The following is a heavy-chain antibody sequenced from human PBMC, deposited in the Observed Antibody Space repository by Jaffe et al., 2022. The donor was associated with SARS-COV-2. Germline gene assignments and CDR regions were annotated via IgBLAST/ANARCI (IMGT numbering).Heavy chain of an antibody. CDR2: ISGYNGHT. CDR1: GYTFSSYG. D-gene: IGHD4-4*01. Sequence: QVQLVQSGSEVKRPGASVKVSCRASGYTFSSYGISWVRQAPGQGLEWMGWISGYNGHTKYAQKFQGRVTMTTDTSTKTAYLEVRSLRSDDTAVYFCVRDHSRGANWFDPWGQGTLVTAST. J-gene: IGHJ5*02. CDR3: VRDHSRGANWFDP. V-gene: IGHV1-18*01.